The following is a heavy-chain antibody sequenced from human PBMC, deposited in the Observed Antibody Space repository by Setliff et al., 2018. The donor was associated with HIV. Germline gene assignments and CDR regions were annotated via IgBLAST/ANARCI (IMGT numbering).Heavy chain of an antibody. CDR2: INHSGST. D-gene: IGHD3-16*01. Sequence: SETLSLTCAVYGGSFSGYYWSWIRQPPGKGLEWIGEINHSGSTNYNPSLKSRVTISVDTSKNQFFLKLSSVTAADTAVYYCARELGASPHDVFDIWGQGTMVTVSS. J-gene: IGHJ3*02. CDR3: ARELGASPHDVFDI. CDR1: GGSFSGYY. V-gene: IGHV4-34*01.